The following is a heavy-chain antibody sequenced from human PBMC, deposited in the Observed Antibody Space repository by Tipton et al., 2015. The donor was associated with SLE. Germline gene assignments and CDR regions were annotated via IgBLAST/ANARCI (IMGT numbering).Heavy chain of an antibody. CDR1: GFTFSSYA. D-gene: IGHD4-23*01. V-gene: IGHV3-7*01. CDR3: ARDGNILPNYYYYYMDV. J-gene: IGHJ6*03. CDR2: INQDGSET. Sequence: SLRLSCAASGFTFSSYAMHWVRQAPGKGLEWVANINQDGSETYSVDSVKGRFTISRDNGKNSLSLQMNSLRAEDTAVYYCARDGNILPNYYYYYMDVWGKGTTVTVSS.